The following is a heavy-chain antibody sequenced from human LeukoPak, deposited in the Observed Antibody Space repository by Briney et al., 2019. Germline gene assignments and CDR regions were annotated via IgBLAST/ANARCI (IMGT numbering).Heavy chain of an antibody. Sequence: PGGSLRLSCAASGLTFDNAWMSWVRQAPGKGLEWVGRIKSKTDGGTADYAAPVRGRFTISRDDSENTLHLQMDSLQTEDTGVYYCTTVSNSGSYYILWPPDPGMGDYYYYMDVWGKGTTVTVSS. CDR2: IKSKTDGGTA. CDR1: GLTFDNAW. J-gene: IGHJ6*03. D-gene: IGHD1-26*01. CDR3: TTVSNSGSYYILWPPDPGMGDYYYYMDV. V-gene: IGHV3-15*01.